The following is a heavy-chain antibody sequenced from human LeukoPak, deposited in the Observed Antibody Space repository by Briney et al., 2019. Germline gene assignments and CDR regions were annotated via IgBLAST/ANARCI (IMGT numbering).Heavy chain of an antibody. CDR1: GFTFSSYA. D-gene: IGHD2-21*02. V-gene: IGHV3-30*04. J-gene: IGHJ4*02. Sequence: PGGSLRLSCAASGFTFSSYAMHWVRQAPGKGLEWVAVISYDGSNKYYADSVKGRFTVSRDNSKNTLYLQMNSLRAEDTAVYYCARAPVVVTPPPDYWGQGPLVTVSS. CDR2: ISYDGSNK. CDR3: ARAPVVVTPPPDY.